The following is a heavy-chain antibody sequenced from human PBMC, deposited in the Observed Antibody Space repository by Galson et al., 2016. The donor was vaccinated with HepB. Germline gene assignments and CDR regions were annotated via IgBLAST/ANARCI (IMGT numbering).Heavy chain of an antibody. J-gene: IGHJ3*02. V-gene: IGHV4-59*01. CDR3: ARDLKARGHRGVNDAFEI. Sequence: SETLSLTCTVSGGSISRYYYSWIRQPPGKGLEWIAYVHYTGNTKYNPSLSSRVTISVDTSKSQVSLKLSSVTTADTAVYYCARDLKARGHRGVNDAFEIWGQGTVVTVST. CDR2: VHYTGNT. CDR1: GGSISRYY. D-gene: IGHD2-15*01.